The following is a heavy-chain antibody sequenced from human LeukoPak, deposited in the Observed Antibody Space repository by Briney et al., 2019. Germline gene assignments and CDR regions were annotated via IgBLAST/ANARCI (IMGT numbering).Heavy chain of an antibody. J-gene: IGHJ3*02. D-gene: IGHD2-15*01. V-gene: IGHV4-31*03. CDR1: CGPISRGGYY. Sequence: SQTLSLTCSVSCGPISRGGYYWSWIRQHPGKGLEWSGYIYYRGSTYYNPSLKSRVTISVDTSKNQFSLKLSSVTAADTAVYYCARDPWKGYCSGGSCYGGAFDIWGQGTTVTVSS. CDR2: IYYRGST. CDR3: ARDPWKGYCSGGSCYGGAFDI.